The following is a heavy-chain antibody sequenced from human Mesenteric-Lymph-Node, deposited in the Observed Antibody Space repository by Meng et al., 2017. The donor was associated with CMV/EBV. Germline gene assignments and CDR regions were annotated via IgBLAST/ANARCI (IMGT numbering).Heavy chain of an antibody. CDR3: ARAPRPNSCYDSSGYYPLDY. J-gene: IGHJ4*02. D-gene: IGHD3-22*01. Sequence: FTSYAMHWVRQAPGQRLEWMGWINAGNGNTKYSQKFQGRVTITRDTSASTAYMELSSLRSEDTAVYYCARAPRPNSCYDSSGYYPLDYWGQGTLVTVSS. V-gene: IGHV1-3*01. CDR1: FTSYA. CDR2: INAGNGNT.